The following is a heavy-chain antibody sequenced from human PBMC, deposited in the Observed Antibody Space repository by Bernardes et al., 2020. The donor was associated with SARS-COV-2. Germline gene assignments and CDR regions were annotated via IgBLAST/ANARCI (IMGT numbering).Heavy chain of an antibody. D-gene: IGHD3-16*01. CDR3: AGGASLAVEAGYGMDV. CDR1: GFTFSSYG. CDR2: IWYDGSNK. Sequence: GSLRLSCAASGFTFSSYGMHWVRQAPGKGLEWVAVIWYDGSNKYYADSVKGRFTISRDNSKNTLYLQMNSLRAEDTAVYYCAGGASLAVEAGYGMDVWGQGTTVSVSS. J-gene: IGHJ6*02. V-gene: IGHV3-33*08.